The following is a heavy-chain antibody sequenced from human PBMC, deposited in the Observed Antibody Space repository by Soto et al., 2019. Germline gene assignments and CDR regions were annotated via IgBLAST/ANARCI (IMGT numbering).Heavy chain of an antibody. CDR1: ADSIISSDFY. V-gene: IGHV4-39*01. CDR2: IFYLGSS. Sequence: EALSLTCTVSADSIISSDFYWGWVRQPPGKGLEWIGSIFYLGSSYYNPSLKSRVTMSVDTSKNQFSLRLRSVTAADTALYFCARHSLALRKNNWFDPWGQGIMVTVSS. CDR3: ARHSLALRKNNWFDP. J-gene: IGHJ5*02. D-gene: IGHD3-3*02.